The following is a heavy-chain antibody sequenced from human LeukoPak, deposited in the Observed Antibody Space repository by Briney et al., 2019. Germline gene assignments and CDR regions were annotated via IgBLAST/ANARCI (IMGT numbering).Heavy chain of an antibody. CDR1: GGPISNYY. CDR3: ARMYYYDSSGHPYGMDV. Sequence: PAETLSLTCTVSGGPISNYYWIWIRQPPGKGLEWFGYIYYSGSTNYNPSLKSRVTISVDTSKNQFSLKLSSVTAADTAVYYCARMYYYDSSGHPYGMDVWGQGTTVTVSS. V-gene: IGHV4-59*01. J-gene: IGHJ6*02. D-gene: IGHD3-22*01. CDR2: IYYSGST.